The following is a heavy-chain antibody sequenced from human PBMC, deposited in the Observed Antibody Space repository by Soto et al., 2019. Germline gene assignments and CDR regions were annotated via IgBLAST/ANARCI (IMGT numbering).Heavy chain of an antibody. J-gene: IGHJ5*02. CDR1: GGSFSSYY. D-gene: IGHD3-16*01. CDR3: VRDQQMGRLDP. V-gene: IGHV4-59*01. CDR2: VYYTGTT. Sequence: SETLSLTCSVSGGSFSSYYWTWIRQPPGKEMEWIGYVYYTGTTTYNPSLKSRVTISLDMPNNQFSLKLTSMTAADTAAYFCVRDQQMGRLDPWGQGTPVTVSS.